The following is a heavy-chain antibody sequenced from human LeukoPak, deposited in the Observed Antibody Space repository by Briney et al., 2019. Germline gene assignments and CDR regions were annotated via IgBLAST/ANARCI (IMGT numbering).Heavy chain of an antibody. J-gene: IGHJ5*02. CDR3: SRSLRPETAVVNWCDH. D-gene: IGHD5-18*01. CDR1: GYIFTRYD. V-gene: IGHV1-8*01. CDR2: MNPSTGST. Sequence: GASVKVSCKAAGYIFTRYDITWVREATGQGPESMGWMNPSTGSTVYAQKFQGRVTMTRDTSTSTAYMELSSLKSEDTAVYYCSRSLRPETAVVNWCDHWGQGTLVTVSS.